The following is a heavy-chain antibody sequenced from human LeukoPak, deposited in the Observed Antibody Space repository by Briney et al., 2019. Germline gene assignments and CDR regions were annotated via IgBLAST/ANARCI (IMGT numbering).Heavy chain of an antibody. D-gene: IGHD1-26*01. CDR1: GYTFTNYF. CDR2: INPSGDIT. Sequence: ASVKVSCKASGYTFTNYFMHWVRQAPGQGLEWMGIINPSGDITSYAQKFQGRVTMTRDMSTSTAYMELRSLRSDDTAVYYCARGLKKQSPSGDYWGQGTLVTVSS. J-gene: IGHJ4*02. V-gene: IGHV1-46*01. CDR3: ARGLKKQSPSGDY.